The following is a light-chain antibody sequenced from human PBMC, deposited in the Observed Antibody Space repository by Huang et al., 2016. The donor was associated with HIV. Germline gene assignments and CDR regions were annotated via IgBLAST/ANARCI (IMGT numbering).Light chain of an antibody. Sequence: DILLTQSPSSLSASVGDRVTITCRASQNINTYLNWYQQKPGKAPNLLIHSASTFQTGVPSRFSGSGSGTDSTLTVNSLQPEDSATYYCQQGYSALITFGQGTRL. V-gene: IGKV1-39*01. J-gene: IGKJ5*01. CDR2: SAS. CDR1: QNINTY. CDR3: QQGYSALIT.